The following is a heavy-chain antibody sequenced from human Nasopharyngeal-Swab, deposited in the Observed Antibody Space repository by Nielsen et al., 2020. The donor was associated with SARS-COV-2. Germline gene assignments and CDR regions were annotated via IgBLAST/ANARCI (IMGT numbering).Heavy chain of an antibody. CDR1: GCSISSSSYY. Sequence: SETLSLTCTVPGCSISSSSYYWGWIRQPPGKGLAWIGSIYYSGSTYYNPSLKSRVTISVDTSKNQFSLKLSSVTAADTAVYYCASLRYRYYYYGMDVWGQGTTVTVSS. J-gene: IGHJ6*02. CDR2: IYYSGST. V-gene: IGHV4-39*01. CDR3: ASLRYRYYYYGMDV. D-gene: IGHD1-14*01.